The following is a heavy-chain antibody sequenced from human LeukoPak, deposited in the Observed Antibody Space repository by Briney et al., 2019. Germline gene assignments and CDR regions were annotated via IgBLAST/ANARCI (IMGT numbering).Heavy chain of an antibody. J-gene: IGHJ4*02. D-gene: IGHD3-9*01. CDR1: GFTFSDYY. CDR3: ATSDILTGYYTPHFDY. CDR2: ISSSGSTI. V-gene: IGHV3-11*01. Sequence: GGSLRLSCAASGFTFSDYYMSWIRQAPGKGLEWVSYISSSGSTIYYADSVKGRFTISRDNSKNSLYLQMNSLRTEDTALYYCATSDILTGYYTPHFDYWGQGTLVTVSS.